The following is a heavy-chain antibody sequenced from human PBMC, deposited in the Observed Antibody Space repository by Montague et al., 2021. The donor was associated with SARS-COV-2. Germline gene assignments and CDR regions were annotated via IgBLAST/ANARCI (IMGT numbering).Heavy chain of an antibody. J-gene: IGHJ6*02. CDR3: ARFAYRLLFIATYYGMDV. CDR2: VLYNKGT. Sequence: SETLSLTCTVSGVSVTDYYWSWIRQPPGKGQEWVGDVLYNKGTNFNPSLKSRVAISVDTSKNQFSLKLSSVTAADTAVYYCARFAYRLLFIATYYGMDVWGQGTTVTVSS. CDR1: GVSVTDYY. V-gene: IGHV4-59*02. D-gene: IGHD2-2*01.